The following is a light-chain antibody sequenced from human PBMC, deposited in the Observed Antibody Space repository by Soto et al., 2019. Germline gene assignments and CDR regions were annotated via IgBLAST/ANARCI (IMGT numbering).Light chain of an antibody. V-gene: IGLV1-44*01. CDR3: AAWDDSLNGLYV. CDR1: RSNIGSNT. J-gene: IGLJ1*01. CDR2: SNN. Sequence: QSVLTQPPSASGTPGQRVTISCSGSRSNIGSNTVNWYQQLPGTAPKLLIYSNNQRPSGVPDRFSGSKSGTSASLAISGLQSEDGTDYYCAAWDDSLNGLYVFGTGTKLTVL.